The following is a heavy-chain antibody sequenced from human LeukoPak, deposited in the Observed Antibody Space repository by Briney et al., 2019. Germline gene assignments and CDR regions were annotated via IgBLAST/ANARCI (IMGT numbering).Heavy chain of an antibody. Sequence: GGSLRLSCAASGFTFSSYGMHWVRQAPGKGLEWVAFIRYDGSNKYYADSVKGRFTISRDNSKNTLYLQMNSLRAEDTAVYYCAKEGVAVAAPLDYWGQGTLVTVSS. CDR2: IRYDGSNK. D-gene: IGHD6-19*01. J-gene: IGHJ4*02. V-gene: IGHV3-30*02. CDR1: GFTFSSYG. CDR3: AKEGVAVAAPLDY.